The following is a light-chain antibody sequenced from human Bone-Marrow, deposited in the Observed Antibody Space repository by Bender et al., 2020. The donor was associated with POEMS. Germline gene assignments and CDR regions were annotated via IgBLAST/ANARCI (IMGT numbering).Light chain of an antibody. V-gene: IGLV2-14*02. J-gene: IGLJ1*01. CDR1: SSDVGSHNL. CDR2: EVN. CDR3: SSYAGANTYV. Sequence: QSALTQPASVSGSPGQSITISCTGTSSDVGSHNLVSWYQQYPGNAPKLIIYEVNNRPSGVPDRFSGSKSGNTTSLTVSGLQAEDEADYYCSSYAGANTYVFGTGTKVTVL.